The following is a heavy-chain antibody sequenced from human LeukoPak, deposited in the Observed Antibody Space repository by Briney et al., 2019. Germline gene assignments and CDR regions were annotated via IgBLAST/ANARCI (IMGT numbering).Heavy chain of an antibody. D-gene: IGHD3-3*01. CDR1: GYTFTCYY. J-gene: IGHJ5*02. CDR3: ARDREWPSDWFDP. Sequence: ASVKVSCKASGYTFTCYYMHWVRQAPGQGLEWMGWINPNSGGTNYAQKFQGRVTMTRDTSISTAYMELSRLRSDDTAVYYCARDREWPSDWFDPWGQGTLVTVSS. CDR2: INPNSGGT. V-gene: IGHV1-2*02.